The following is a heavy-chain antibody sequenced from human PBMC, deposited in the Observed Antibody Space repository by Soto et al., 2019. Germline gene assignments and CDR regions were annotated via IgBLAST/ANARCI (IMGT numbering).Heavy chain of an antibody. CDR2: IWYDGSNK. J-gene: IGHJ6*02. CDR1: GFTFSSYG. V-gene: IGHV3-33*01. CDR3: ARDQGYGDYRYYDYGMDV. D-gene: IGHD4-17*01. Sequence: QVQLVESGGGVVQPGRSLRLSCAASGFTFSSYGMHWVRQAPGKGLEWVAVIWYDGSNKYYADSVKGRFTISRDNSKNTLYLQMNSLRAEDTAVYYCARDQGYGDYRYYDYGMDVWGQGTTVTVSS.